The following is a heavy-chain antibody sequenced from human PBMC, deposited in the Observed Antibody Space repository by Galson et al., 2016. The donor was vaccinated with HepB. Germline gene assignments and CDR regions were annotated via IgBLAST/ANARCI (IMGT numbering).Heavy chain of an antibody. J-gene: IGHJ5*02. CDR2: ISVGGGDT. CDR3: ANIPLPRWSRWFDP. Sequence: SLRLSCADSGLTFSNYPMNWVRQAPGKGLEWVSTISVGGGDTYYADSLRGRFTISRDDSKKTLYLQMRNLRAEDTAVYHCANIPLPRWSRWFDPWGQGTLVTVSS. CDR1: GLTFSNYP. D-gene: IGHD4-23*01. V-gene: IGHV3-23*01.